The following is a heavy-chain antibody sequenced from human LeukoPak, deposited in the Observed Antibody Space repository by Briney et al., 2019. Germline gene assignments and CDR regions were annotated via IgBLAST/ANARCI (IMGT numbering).Heavy chain of an antibody. CDR1: GFTFSSYA. CDR2: ISGSGGST. CDR3: AKDLSVEMATIGYYFDY. V-gene: IGHV3-23*01. Sequence: GGSLRLSCAASGFTFSSYAMSWVRQAPGKGLEWVSAISGSGGSTYYADSVKGRFTTSRDNSKNTLYLQMNSLRAEDTAVYYCAKDLSVEMATIGYYFDYWGQGTLVTVSS. J-gene: IGHJ4*02. D-gene: IGHD5-24*01.